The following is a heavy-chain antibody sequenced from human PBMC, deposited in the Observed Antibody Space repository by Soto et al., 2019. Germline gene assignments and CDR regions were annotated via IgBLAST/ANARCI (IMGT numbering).Heavy chain of an antibody. CDR1: GFTFSSYA. CDR2: ISDSGRSA. J-gene: IGHJ4*02. D-gene: IGHD3-16*02. CDR3: VVGGGWEISRPHPFDC. V-gene: IGHV3-23*01. Sequence: EVQLLESGGGLVQPGGSLRLSCAASGFTFSSYAMSWVRQAPGKGLDWLSGISDSGRSAYYADSVKGRFTISRDNSKNTWEHQMKSLRAEDAALYYCVVGGGWEISRPHPFDCWGQGTLVTVSS.